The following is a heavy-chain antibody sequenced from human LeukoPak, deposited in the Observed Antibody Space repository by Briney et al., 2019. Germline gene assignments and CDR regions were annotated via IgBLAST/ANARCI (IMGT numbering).Heavy chain of an antibody. CDR2: ISGSGGRT. CDR3: ARDLAWGAYDY. CDR1: GFTFSSYA. D-gene: IGHD7-27*01. V-gene: IGHV3-23*01. J-gene: IGHJ4*02. Sequence: GGSLRLSCAASGFTFSSYAMSWVRQAPGKGLEWVSSISGSGGRTYYADSVKGRFTISRDNSKNTLYLQMNSLRTDDTAVYYCARDLAWGAYDYWGQGTLVTVSS.